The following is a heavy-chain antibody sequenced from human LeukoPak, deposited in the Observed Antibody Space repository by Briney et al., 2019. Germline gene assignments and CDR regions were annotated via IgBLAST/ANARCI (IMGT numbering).Heavy chain of an antibody. J-gene: IGHJ6*02. D-gene: IGHD3-9*01. Sequence: GGSLRLSCAASGFTFSSYAMSWVRQAPGKGLEWVSAISGSGGSTYYADSVKGRFTISRDNSKNTLYLQMNSLRAEDTAVYYSAKDLGNYDILTGYYLSYYYYGMDVWGQGTTVTVSS. V-gene: IGHV3-23*01. CDR1: GFTFSSYA. CDR2: ISGSGGST. CDR3: AKDLGNYDILTGYYLSYYYYGMDV.